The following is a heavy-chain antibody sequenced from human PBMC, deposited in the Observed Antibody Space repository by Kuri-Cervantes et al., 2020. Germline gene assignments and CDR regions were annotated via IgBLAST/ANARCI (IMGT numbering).Heavy chain of an antibody. Sequence: SETMSLTCAVSGYSISSGYYWGWIRQPPGKGLEWIGSIYHSGSTYYNPSLKSRVTRSVDTSKNQFSLKLSSVTAADTAVYYCARDGDGPFDYWGQGTLVTDSS. CDR3: ARDGDGPFDY. CDR2: IYHSGST. V-gene: IGHV4-38-2*02. CDR1: GYSISSGYY. D-gene: IGHD5-24*01. J-gene: IGHJ4*02.